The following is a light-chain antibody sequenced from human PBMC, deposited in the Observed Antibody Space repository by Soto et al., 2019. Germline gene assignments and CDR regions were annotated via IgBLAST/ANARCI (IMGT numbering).Light chain of an antibody. J-gene: IGKJ4*01. CDR2: VAS. CDR3: QQYNVWPLT. CDR1: QSVSSN. Sequence: EIVMTQSPATLSVSPGERATLSCRASQSVSSNLAWYQQKPGQTPKLLIYVASPRATGIPARFSGSGSGTEFTLTISGLQSEDFAVYYCQQYNVWPLTFGGGTKVEFK. V-gene: IGKV3-15*01.